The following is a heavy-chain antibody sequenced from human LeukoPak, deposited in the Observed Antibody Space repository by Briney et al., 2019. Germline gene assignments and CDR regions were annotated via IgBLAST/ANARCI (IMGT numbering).Heavy chain of an antibody. D-gene: IGHD3-10*01. Sequence: GPSVKVSCKASGYTFTGYYMHWVRQAPGQGLEWMGWISAYNGNTNYAQKLQGRVTMTTDTSTSTAYMELRSLRSDDTAVYYCARVGGELFVGARGFDPWGQGTLVTVSS. CDR3: ARVGGELFVGARGFDP. CDR1: GYTFTGYY. CDR2: ISAYNGNT. J-gene: IGHJ5*02. V-gene: IGHV1-18*04.